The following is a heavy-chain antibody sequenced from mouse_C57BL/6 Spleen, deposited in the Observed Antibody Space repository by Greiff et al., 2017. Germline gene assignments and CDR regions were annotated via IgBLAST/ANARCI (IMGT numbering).Heavy chain of an antibody. CDR3: ARLHYSNSYFDY. CDR2: IHPNSGST. Sequence: VQLQQPGAELVKPGASVKLSCKASGYTFTSYWMHWVKQRPGQGLEWIGMIHPNSGSTNYNEKFKSKATLTVDKSSSTAYMQLSSLTSEDSAVYYCARLHYSNSYFDYWGQGTTLTVSS. D-gene: IGHD2-5*01. J-gene: IGHJ2*01. V-gene: IGHV1-64*01. CDR1: GYTFTSYW.